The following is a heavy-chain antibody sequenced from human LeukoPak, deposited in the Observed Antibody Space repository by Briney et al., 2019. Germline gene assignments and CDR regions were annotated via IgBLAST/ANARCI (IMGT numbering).Heavy chain of an antibody. D-gene: IGHD3-3*01. CDR3: ARRAYDFWSGYYNEAD. CDR1: GGSISSGGYY. V-gene: IGHV4-39*01. J-gene: IGHJ4*02. CDR2: IYYSGST. Sequence: SETLSLTCTVSGGSISSGGYYWSWVRQHPGKGLEWIASIYYSGSTYYNPSLKSRVTISVDTSKNQFSLKLSSVTAADTAVYYCARRAYDFWSGYYNEADWGQGTLVTVSS.